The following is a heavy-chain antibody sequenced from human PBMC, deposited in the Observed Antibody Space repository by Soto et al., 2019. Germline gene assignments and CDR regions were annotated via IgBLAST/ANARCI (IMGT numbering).Heavy chain of an antibody. V-gene: IGHV1-18*01. CDR2: IITYNGNT. CDR3: ARTGPPVDY. CDR1: GYTFSSYA. J-gene: IGHJ4*02. Sequence: QVQLVQSGAEVKKPGASVKVSCKASGYTFSSYAISWVRQAPGQGLEWMGWIITYNGNTNYAQKLQGRVTMTTDTPTPTAYMALRSLRSDDTAVYYCARTGPPVDYWGQGTLVTVSS.